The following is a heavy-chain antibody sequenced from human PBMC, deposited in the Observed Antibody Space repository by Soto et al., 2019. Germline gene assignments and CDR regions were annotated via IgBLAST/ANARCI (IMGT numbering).Heavy chain of an antibody. CDR3: ARTRMIESWIDY. V-gene: IGHV4-59*01. Sequence: PSETLSLTCDVSGDSISTYYWCWIRQPPGKGLEWIGYVYYSGSTLYNPSLESRVTMSIDMSKKQVSLKLTSVIAADTAVYYCARTRMIESWIDYWGHGTLVTVSS. CDR1: GDSISTYY. J-gene: IGHJ4*01. CDR2: VYYSGST. D-gene: IGHD2-21*01.